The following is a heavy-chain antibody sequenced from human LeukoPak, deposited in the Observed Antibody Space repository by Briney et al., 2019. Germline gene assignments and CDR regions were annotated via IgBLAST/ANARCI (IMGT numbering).Heavy chain of an antibody. CDR2: IYYSGST. CDR1: GGSISSSSYY. J-gene: IGHJ4*02. CDR3: ARQRGVEYYDFWSGYYYYFDY. D-gene: IGHD3-3*01. Sequence: SETLSLTCTVSGGSISSSSYYWGWIRQPPGKGLEWIGSIYYSGSTYYNPSLRSRVTIPVDTSKNQFSLKLSSVTAADTAVYYCARQRGVEYYDFWSGYYYYFDYWGQGTLVTVSS. V-gene: IGHV4-39*01.